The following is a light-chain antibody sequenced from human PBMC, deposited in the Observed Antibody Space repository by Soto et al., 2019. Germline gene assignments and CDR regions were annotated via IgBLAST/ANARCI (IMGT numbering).Light chain of an antibody. V-gene: IGKV3-11*01. CDR2: DAS. CDR1: QSVSSY. Sequence: EIVLTQSPATLSLSPGERATLSCRASQSVSSYLAWYQQKPGQAPRLLIYDASNRATGIPARFSGSGSGTDFTLTISCLEPEDFAVYYCQQRSNWPPFGQGTRLESK. J-gene: IGKJ5*01. CDR3: QQRSNWPP.